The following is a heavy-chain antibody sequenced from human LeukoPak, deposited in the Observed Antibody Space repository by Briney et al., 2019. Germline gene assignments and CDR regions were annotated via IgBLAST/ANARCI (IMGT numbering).Heavy chain of an antibody. CDR2: IQSDGTNK. CDR1: GFTFSTYG. Sequence: GGSLRLSCAASGFTFSTYGMHWVRQAPGKGLEWVAFIQSDGTNKYYADSVKGRFTISRDNSKNTLHLQMNSLRVEDTAVYYRPKGGDRGVIDYWGQGTLVTVSS. CDR3: PKGGDRGVIDY. J-gene: IGHJ4*02. D-gene: IGHD3-10*01. V-gene: IGHV3-30*02.